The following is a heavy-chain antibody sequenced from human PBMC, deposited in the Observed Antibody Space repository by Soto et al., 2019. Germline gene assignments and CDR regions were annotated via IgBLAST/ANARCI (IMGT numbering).Heavy chain of an antibody. CDR1: GFTFSSYS. CDR3: ARYCSSTSCYDYYYYYMDV. D-gene: IGHD2-2*01. J-gene: IGHJ6*03. CDR2: ISSSSSTI. Sequence: GGSLRLSCAASGFTFSSYSMNWVRQAPGKGLEWVSYISSSSSTIYYADSVKGRFTISRDNAKNSLYLQMNSLRAEDTAVYYCARYCSSTSCYDYYYYYMDVWGKGTTVTGSS. V-gene: IGHV3-48*01.